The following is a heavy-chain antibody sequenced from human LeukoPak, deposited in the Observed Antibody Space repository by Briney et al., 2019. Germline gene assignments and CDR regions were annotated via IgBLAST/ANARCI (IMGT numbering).Heavy chain of an antibody. CDR3: AKVVSRSWPAEYFQH. Sequence: PGRSLRLSCAASGFTFSSYGMHWVRQAPGKGLEWVAVISYDGSNKYYADSVKGRFTISRDNSKNTLYLQMNSLRAEDTAVYYCAKVVSRSWPAEYFQHWGQGTLVTVSS. V-gene: IGHV3-30*18. D-gene: IGHD6-13*01. CDR2: ISYDGSNK. CDR1: GFTFSSYG. J-gene: IGHJ1*01.